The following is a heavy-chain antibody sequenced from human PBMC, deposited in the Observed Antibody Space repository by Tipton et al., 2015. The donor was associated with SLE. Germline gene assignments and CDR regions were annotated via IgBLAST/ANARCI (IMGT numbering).Heavy chain of an antibody. CDR1: GLSFSTYT. V-gene: IGHV3-21*01. J-gene: IGHJ4*02. CDR3: ARGGYASVDY. D-gene: IGHD6-25*01. Sequence: SLRLSCAASGLSFSTYTMNWVRQTPGKGLEWVSSISETSFTYYVDSVEGRFTISRDNAKNSLYLQMNSLRAEDTAVYYCARGGYASVDYWGRGTLVTVSS. CDR2: ISETSFT.